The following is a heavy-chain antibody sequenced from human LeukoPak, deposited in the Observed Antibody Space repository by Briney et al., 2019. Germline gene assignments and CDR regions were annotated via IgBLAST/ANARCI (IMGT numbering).Heavy chain of an antibody. CDR3: ARGGRNKFDY. CDR1: GGSISSYY. J-gene: IGHJ4*02. V-gene: IGHV4-59*01. CDR2: IFYSGTT. D-gene: IGHD1-14*01. Sequence: PSETLSLTCTVSGGSISSYYWSWIRQPPGKGLEWIGFIFYSGTTNYNPSLKSRVTISVDTSENQFSLKLSSVTAADTAVYYCARGGRNKFDYWGQGTLVTVSS.